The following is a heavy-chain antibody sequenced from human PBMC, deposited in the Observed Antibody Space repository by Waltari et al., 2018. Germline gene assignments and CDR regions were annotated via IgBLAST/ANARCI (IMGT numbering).Heavy chain of an antibody. Sequence: VLLLESGGGLIQLGGSLRLYFAASGFTVSSNYMSWVRQAPGKGLEWVSVIYSAGTTYYGDSVKCRFTISRYHSKNTLYLQMNSLRAEDTALYYCAREDPRGSENWGQGTLVTVSS. CDR1: GFTVSSNY. J-gene: IGHJ4*02. V-gene: IGHV3-53*01. D-gene: IGHD3-16*01. CDR2: IYSAGTT. CDR3: AREDPRGSEN.